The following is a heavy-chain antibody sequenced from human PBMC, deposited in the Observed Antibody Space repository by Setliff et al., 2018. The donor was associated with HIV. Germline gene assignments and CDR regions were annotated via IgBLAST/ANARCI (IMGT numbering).Heavy chain of an antibody. CDR1: GGSISSYY. V-gene: IGHV4-4*07. CDR3: ARDRHYSGLGSYGP. CDR2: IYTSGST. D-gene: IGHD3-10*01. J-gene: IGHJ5*02. Sequence: SETLSLTCTVSGGSISSYYWSWIRQPAGKGLEWIGRIYTSGSTNYNPSLKSRVTMSVDTSRNQFSLRLTSVTAEDTAVYYCARDRHYSGLGSYGPWGPGTLVTVSS.